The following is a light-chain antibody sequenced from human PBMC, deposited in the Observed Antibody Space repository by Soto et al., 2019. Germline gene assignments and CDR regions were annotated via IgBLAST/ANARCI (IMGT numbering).Light chain of an antibody. V-gene: IGKV3-15*01. CDR2: GAS. J-gene: IGKJ3*01. CDR3: QQYNNWPPFT. CDR1: QSVSSS. Sequence: EIVMTQSPATLSVSPGERVTLSCRASQSVSSSLAWYQQKPGQAPRLLIYGASTRATGIPARFSGSGSGTEFTLTISRLQSEDLAVYYCQQYNNWPPFTFGPGTKVDIK.